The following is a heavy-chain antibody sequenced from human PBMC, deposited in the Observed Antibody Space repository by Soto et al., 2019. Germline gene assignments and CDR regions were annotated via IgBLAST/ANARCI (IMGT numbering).Heavy chain of an antibody. CDR3: ARSGHYYGSGSANWFDP. D-gene: IGHD3-10*01. Sequence: QVQLQQWGAGLLKTSETLSLTCAVYGGSFSGYYWSWIRQPPGKGLEWIGEINHSGSTNYNPSLKSRVTISVDTSKNQFSLKLSSVTAADTAVYYRARSGHYYGSGSANWFDPWGQGTLVTVSS. J-gene: IGHJ5*02. CDR2: INHSGST. CDR1: GGSFSGYY. V-gene: IGHV4-34*01.